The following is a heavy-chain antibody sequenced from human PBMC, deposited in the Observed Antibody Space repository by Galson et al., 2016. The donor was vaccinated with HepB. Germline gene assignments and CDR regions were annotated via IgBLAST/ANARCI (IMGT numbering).Heavy chain of an antibody. J-gene: IGHJ6*02. CDR3: ARDKSGGYYGSGTYLRNYYAMDV. Sequence: SLRLSCAASGFTFSGYAMHWVRQAPGKGLEWVAVMSYDGGNKYYADSVKGRFTISRDNSKNTLFLQMNSLRAEDTAVYYCARDKSGGYYGSGTYLRNYYAMDVWGQGTTVTVSS. V-gene: IGHV3-30*04. CDR1: GFTFSGYA. CDR2: MSYDGGNK. D-gene: IGHD3-10*01.